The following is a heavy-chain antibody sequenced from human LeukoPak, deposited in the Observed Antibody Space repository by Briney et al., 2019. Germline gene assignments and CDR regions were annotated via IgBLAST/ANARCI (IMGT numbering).Heavy chain of an antibody. V-gene: IGHV1-69*06. CDR3: ARGAVHQLLWLVDGMDV. CDR1: RGTFSRYA. Sequence: AVTVSYLASRGTFSRYAISWVRQAPGHGVERMGGIIPIFGTANYAQKFQGRVTITADKSTSTAYMELSSLRSEDTAVYYCARGAVHQLLWLVDGMDVWGKGTTVTVSS. J-gene: IGHJ6*04. CDR2: IIPIFGTA. D-gene: IGHD2-2*01.